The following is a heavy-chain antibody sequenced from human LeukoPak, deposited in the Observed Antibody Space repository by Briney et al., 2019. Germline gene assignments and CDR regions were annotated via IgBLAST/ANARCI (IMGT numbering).Heavy chain of an antibody. J-gene: IGHJ4*02. Sequence: SETLSLTCTVSGGSISSGDYYWSWIRQPPGKGLEWIGYIYYSGSTYYNPSLKSRVTISVDTSKNQFSLKLSSVTAADTAVYYCARGPLICSSTSCPPGDFDYWGQGTLVTVSS. CDR3: ARGPLICSSTSCPPGDFDY. CDR2: IYYSGST. D-gene: IGHD2-2*01. CDR1: GGSISSGDYY. V-gene: IGHV4-30-4*08.